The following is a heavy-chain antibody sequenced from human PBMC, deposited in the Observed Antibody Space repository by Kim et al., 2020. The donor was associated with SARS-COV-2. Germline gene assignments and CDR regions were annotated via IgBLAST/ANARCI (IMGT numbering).Heavy chain of an antibody. D-gene: IGHD6-6*01. Sequence: YADSVKGRFSISGDNSNTILYLQMSSLRAADTAMYYCAKPRPHWYFELWGRGTLVTVSS. CDR3: AKPRPHWYFEL. J-gene: IGHJ2*01. V-gene: IGHV3-23*01.